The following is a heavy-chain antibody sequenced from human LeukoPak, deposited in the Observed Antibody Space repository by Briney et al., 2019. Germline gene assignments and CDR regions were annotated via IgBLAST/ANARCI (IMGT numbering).Heavy chain of an antibody. CDR1: GGSISSGDYY. V-gene: IGHV4-30-4*01. D-gene: IGHD6-13*01. CDR3: ASVIAAAGTDYFDY. J-gene: IGHJ4*02. Sequence: SQTLSLTCTVSGGSISSGDYYWSWIRQPPGKGLEWIGYIYYSGSTYYNPSLKSRVTISVDTSKSQFSLKLSSVTAADTAVYYCASVIAAAGTDYFDYWGQGTLVTVSS. CDR2: IYYSGST.